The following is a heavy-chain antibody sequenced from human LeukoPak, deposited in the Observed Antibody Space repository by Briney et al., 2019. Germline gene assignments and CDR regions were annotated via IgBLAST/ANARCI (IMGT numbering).Heavy chain of an antibody. Sequence: PGGSLRLSCAVSGFTFSNYSMNWVRQAPGKGLEGVSSISSISTYIYYADSVKGRFTISRDNAKNSLYLQMNSLRAEDTALYARVGPAPGGFICYYYYMDVWGKGTTVTISS. CDR2: ISSISTYI. D-gene: IGHD3-10*01. J-gene: IGHJ6*03. CDR1: GFTFSNYS. V-gene: IGHV3-21*01. CDR3: VGPAPGGFICYYYYMDV.